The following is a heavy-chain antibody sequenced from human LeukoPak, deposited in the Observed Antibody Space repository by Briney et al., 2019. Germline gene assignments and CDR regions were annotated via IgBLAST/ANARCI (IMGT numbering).Heavy chain of an antibody. CDR1: GFRFNNYA. CDR3: AKGILYDILTGPFDY. Sequence: GSLRLSCAASGFRFNNYAMHWVRQPPGTGLEWVAVISKDGIQEYYADSVKGRFAISRDNSKNTLYLQMNSLRVEDTALYYCAKGILYDILTGPFDYWGQGTLVTVSS. J-gene: IGHJ4*02. D-gene: IGHD3-9*01. V-gene: IGHV3-30*09. CDR2: ISKDGIQE.